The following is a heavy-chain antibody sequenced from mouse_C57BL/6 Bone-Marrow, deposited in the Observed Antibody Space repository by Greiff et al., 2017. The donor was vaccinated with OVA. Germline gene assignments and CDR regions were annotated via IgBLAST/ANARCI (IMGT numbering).Heavy chain of an antibody. J-gene: IGHJ3*01. D-gene: IGHD3-2*02. CDR2: ISSGGSYT. CDR3: ATKDSSGPFAY. Sequence: EVQRVESGGDLVKPGGSLKLSCAASGFTFSSYGMSWVRQTPDKRLEWVATISSGGSYTYYPASVKGRFTISRDNAKNTLYLQMSSLKSEDTAIDYCATKDSSGPFAYGGQGTRVTVSA. CDR1: GFTFSSYG. V-gene: IGHV5-6*01.